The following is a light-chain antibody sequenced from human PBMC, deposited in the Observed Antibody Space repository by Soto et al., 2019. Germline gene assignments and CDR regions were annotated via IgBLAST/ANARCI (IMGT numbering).Light chain of an antibody. Sequence: QSALTQPASVSGSPGQSITISCTGTSSDVGGYNYVSWYQQHPGKAPKLMIYDVSNRTSGVSNSFSGSKSDITDALTISGLQGEDEADYYCSSYTSSSSLVFGGGTQLTVL. CDR1: SSDVGGYNY. CDR3: SSYTSSSSLV. CDR2: DVS. V-gene: IGLV2-14*01. J-gene: IGLJ2*01.